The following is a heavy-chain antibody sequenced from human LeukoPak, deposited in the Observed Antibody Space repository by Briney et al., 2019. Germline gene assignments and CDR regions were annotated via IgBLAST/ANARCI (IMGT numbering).Heavy chain of an antibody. J-gene: IGHJ6*03. V-gene: IGHV3-30*01. CDR1: GFTFSSYA. D-gene: IGHD6-19*01. Sequence: GGSLRLSCAASGFTFSSYAMHWIRQAPGKGLEWVAVISYDGSNKYYADSVKGRFTISRDNSKNTLYLQMNSLRAEDTAVYYCARGRRQWLALGNYYYYYMDVWGKGTTVTVSS. CDR3: ARGRRQWLALGNYYYYYMDV. CDR2: ISYDGSNK.